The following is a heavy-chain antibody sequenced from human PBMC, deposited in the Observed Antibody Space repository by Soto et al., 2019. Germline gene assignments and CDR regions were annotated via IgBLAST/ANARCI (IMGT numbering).Heavy chain of an antibody. D-gene: IGHD3-22*01. CDR3: AKGGYCHESSVYNPGGWFDP. CDR2: TYYRSKWYN. J-gene: IGHJ5*02. Sequence: SQTRSLTCVISGDSVSSNSAAWNWIRQSPSRGLEWLGRTYYRSKWYNDYAVSVKSRITINPDTSKNQFSLQLNSVTPEDTAVYYCAKGGYCHESSVYNPGGWFDPWGRGTRDTVSS. V-gene: IGHV6-1*01. CDR1: GDSVSSNSAA.